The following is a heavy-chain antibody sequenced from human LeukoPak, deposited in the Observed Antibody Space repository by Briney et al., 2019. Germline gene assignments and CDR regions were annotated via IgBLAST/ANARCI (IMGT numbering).Heavy chain of an antibody. Sequence: GSSVKVSCKASGGTFSSYAISWVRQAPGQGLEWMGGIIPNFGTANYAQKFQGRVTITTDESTSTAYMELSSLRSEDTAVYYCASVGGRGWLQFGSEYYYYMDVWGKGTTVTVSS. CDR3: ASVGGRGWLQFGSEYYYYMDV. J-gene: IGHJ6*03. CDR2: IIPNFGTA. D-gene: IGHD5-24*01. CDR1: GGTFSSYA. V-gene: IGHV1-69*05.